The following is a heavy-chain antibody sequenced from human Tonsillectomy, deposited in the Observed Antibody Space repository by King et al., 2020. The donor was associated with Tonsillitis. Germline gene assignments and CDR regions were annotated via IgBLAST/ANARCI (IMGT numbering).Heavy chain of an antibody. CDR3: ARENDILTGDYTRDNYYGMDV. CDR1: GYSISSGYY. CDR2: IYHSGTT. V-gene: IGHV4-38-2*02. D-gene: IGHD3-9*01. Sequence: QLQESGPGLVKPSETLSLTCAVSGYSISSGYYWGWIRQPPGMGLEWIGSIYHSGTTHYNPSLKSRVTISVDTSKNQFSLNLSSVTAADTAVYYCARENDILTGDYTRDNYYGMDVWGQGTTVTVSS. J-gene: IGHJ6*02.